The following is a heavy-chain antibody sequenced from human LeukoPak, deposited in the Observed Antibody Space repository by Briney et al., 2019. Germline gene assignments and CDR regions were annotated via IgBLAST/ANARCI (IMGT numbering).Heavy chain of an antibody. Sequence: ASVKVSCKASGYTFTSYGISWVRQAPGQGLEWMGWISAYNGNTNYAQKLQGRVTMTTDTSTSTAYMGLRSLRSDDTAVYYCASLYYYDSSGYPYYFDYWGQGTLVTVSS. J-gene: IGHJ4*02. CDR1: GYTFTSYG. CDR3: ASLYYYDSSGYPYYFDY. D-gene: IGHD3-22*01. CDR2: ISAYNGNT. V-gene: IGHV1-18*01.